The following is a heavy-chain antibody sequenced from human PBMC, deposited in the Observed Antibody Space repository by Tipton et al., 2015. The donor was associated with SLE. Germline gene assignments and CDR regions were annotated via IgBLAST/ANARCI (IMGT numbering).Heavy chain of an antibody. CDR2: ISWNSGSI. Sequence: GSLRLSCAASGFTFSSYGMHWVRQAPGKGLEWVSGISWNSGSIGYADSVKGRFTTSRDNAKNSLYLQMNSLRAEDTAVYYCARGSIVGASWKAFDIWGQGTMVTVSS. CDR1: GFTFSSYG. J-gene: IGHJ3*02. V-gene: IGHV3-48*04. D-gene: IGHD1-26*01. CDR3: ARGSIVGASWKAFDI.